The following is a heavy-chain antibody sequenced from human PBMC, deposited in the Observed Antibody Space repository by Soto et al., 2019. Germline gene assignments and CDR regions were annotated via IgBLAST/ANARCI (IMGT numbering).Heavy chain of an antibody. V-gene: IGHV1-2*06. CDR2: INPNSGAT. D-gene: IGHD2-15*01. J-gene: IGHJ5*02. CDR3: ANLPPTPDWFDP. Sequence: ASVKVSCKAPGYPLTGSFIHSLRHAPGRGREWMGRINPNSGATNYARKFQDRVTMTRDTSINTAYMGLSSLRSDDTAIYYCANLPPTPDWFDPWGQGTLVTVSS. CDR1: GYPLTGSF.